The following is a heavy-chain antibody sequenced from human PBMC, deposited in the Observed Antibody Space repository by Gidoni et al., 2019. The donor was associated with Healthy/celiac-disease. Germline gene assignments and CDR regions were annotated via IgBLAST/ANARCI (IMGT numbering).Heavy chain of an antibody. CDR1: GGSISSGSYY. V-gene: IGHV4-61*02. D-gene: IGHD3-10*01. CDR2: IYTSGST. Sequence: QVQLQGSGPRLVKPSQTLSLTCTVSGGSISSGSYYWTWIRQPARKGLEWIGRIYTSGSTNYKPSLKSRVTISVDTSKNQFSLKLSSMTAADTAVYYCAREVRGNDAFDIWGQGSMVTVSS. CDR3: AREVRGNDAFDI. J-gene: IGHJ3*02.